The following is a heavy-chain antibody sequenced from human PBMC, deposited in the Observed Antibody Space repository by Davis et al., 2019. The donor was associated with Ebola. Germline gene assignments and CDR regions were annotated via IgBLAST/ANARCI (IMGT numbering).Heavy chain of an antibody. CDR3: ARDTGWDLRNWYFDL. V-gene: IGHV3-21*06. CDR2: ITRNNDYE. Sequence: GGSLRLSCAASGFTFNTYNMNWVRQAPGKGLEWIASITRNNDYELYADSVKGRFTISRDNAENSLFLQMHSLRVEDTATYYCARDTGWDLRNWYFDLWGRGTLVTVSS. J-gene: IGHJ2*01. D-gene: IGHD1-26*01. CDR1: GFTFNTYN.